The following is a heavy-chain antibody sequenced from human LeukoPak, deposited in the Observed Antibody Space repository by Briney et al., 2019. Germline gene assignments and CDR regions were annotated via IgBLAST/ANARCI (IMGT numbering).Heavy chain of an antibody. CDR2: IYTSGST. CDR1: GGSFSGYY. V-gene: IGHV4-4*07. D-gene: IGHD3-22*01. J-gene: IGHJ3*02. CDR3: ARDSYYYDSSGPGDAFDI. Sequence: ASETLSLTCAVYGGSFSGYYWSWIRQPAGKGLEWIGRIYTSGSTNYNPSLKSRVTMSVDTSKNQFSLKLSSVTAADTAVYYCARDSYYYDSSGPGDAFDIWGQGTMVTVSS.